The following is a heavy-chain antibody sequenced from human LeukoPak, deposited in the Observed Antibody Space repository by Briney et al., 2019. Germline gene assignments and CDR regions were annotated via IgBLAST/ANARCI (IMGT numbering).Heavy chain of an antibody. V-gene: IGHV3-23*01. CDR2: ISDSGGST. CDR3: AKDIHIGHGSGWPES. D-gene: IGHD6-19*01. Sequence: GGSLRLSCAASGFTIRSYAMTWVRQAPGKGLEWVSGISDSGGSTYYVDSAKGRFTISRDNSKNTLYLQMNSLGAEDTALYYCAKDIHIGHGSGWPESWGQGTLVTVSS. J-gene: IGHJ5*02. CDR1: GFTIRSYA.